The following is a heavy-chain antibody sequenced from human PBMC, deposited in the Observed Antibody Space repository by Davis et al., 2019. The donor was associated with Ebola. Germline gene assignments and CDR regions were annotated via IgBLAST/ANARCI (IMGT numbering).Heavy chain of an antibody. D-gene: IGHD1-7*01. CDR1: GFTFSSYG. Sequence: GGSLRLSCAASGFTFSSYGMHWVRQAPGKGLEWVAVIWYDGSNKYYADFVKGRFTISRDNSKNTLYLQMNSLRAEDTAVYYCARGRAGTGTELFDYWGQGTLVTVSS. V-gene: IGHV3-33*01. CDR3: ARGRAGTGTELFDY. CDR2: IWYDGSNK. J-gene: IGHJ4*02.